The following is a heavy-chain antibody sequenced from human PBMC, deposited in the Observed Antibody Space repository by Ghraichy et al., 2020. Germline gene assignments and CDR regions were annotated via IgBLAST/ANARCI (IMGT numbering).Heavy chain of an antibody. J-gene: IGHJ4*02. D-gene: IGHD2-8*02. Sequence: GGSLRLSCAASGISFSDYWMSWVRQAPGKGLEWVADIKEDGSDKHYLDSVKDRFTISRDNAKNSLYLQMNGLRADDTAIYYCARDRGSCSGGVCYTILDYWGQGTLVTVSS. CDR2: IKEDGSDK. CDR1: GISFSDYW. CDR3: ARDRGSCSGGVCYTILDY. V-gene: IGHV3-7*01.